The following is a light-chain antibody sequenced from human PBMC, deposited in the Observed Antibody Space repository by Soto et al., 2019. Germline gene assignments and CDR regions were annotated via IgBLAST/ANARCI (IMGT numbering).Light chain of an antibody. Sequence: QMTQSPSTLSASVGDRVTITCRARQNINTWLAWYQQKPGTAPRLLIYDVSTLQSGVPSRFSGSGSGTEFTLTITSLQPDDAAIYYCQQYDGYFGPGTKV. V-gene: IGKV1-5*01. J-gene: IGKJ3*01. CDR1: QNINTW. CDR2: DVS. CDR3: QQYDGY.